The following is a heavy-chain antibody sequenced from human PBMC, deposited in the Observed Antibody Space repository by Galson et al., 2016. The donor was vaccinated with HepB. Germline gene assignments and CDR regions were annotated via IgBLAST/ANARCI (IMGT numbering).Heavy chain of an antibody. J-gene: IGHJ3*02. D-gene: IGHD3-16*01. CDR2: IGSAGDT. V-gene: IGHV3-13*04. CDR3: ARESTGRGVDAFDI. Sequence: SLRLSCAASGFTFSRYDMHWVRQVTGKGLQWVSAIGSAGDTYYSGSVKGRFTISRENAKNSLYLQMNSLRAGDTAVYYRARESTGRGVDAFDIWGQGTMVTVSS. CDR1: GFTFSRYD.